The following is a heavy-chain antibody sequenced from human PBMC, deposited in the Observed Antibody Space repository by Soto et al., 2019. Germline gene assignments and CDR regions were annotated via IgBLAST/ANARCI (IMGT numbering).Heavy chain of an antibody. CDR3: ARGYCSSTSCYLPNYYYYYGMDV. D-gene: IGHD2-2*01. Sequence: SVTLPLTWTVAGVSISSLYWSWIRQPPGKGLEWIGYIYYSGSTNYNPSLRSRVTISVDTSKNQFSLKLSSVTAADTAVYYCARGYCSSTSCYLPNYYYYYGMDVWGQGTTVTVSS. CDR2: IYYSGST. V-gene: IGHV4-59*11. CDR1: GVSISSLY. J-gene: IGHJ6*02.